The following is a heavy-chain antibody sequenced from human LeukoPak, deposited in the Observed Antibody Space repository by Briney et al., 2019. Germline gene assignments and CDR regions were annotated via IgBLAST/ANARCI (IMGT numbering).Heavy chain of an antibody. Sequence: SETLSLTCTVSGGSISSYYWSWIRQPAGKGLEWIGRIYTSGSTNYNPSLKSRVTMSVDTSKNQFSLKLSSVTAADTAVYYCARRVIAVRPGSYMDVWGKGTTVTVSS. CDR1: GGSISSYY. CDR2: IYTSGST. V-gene: IGHV4-4*07. CDR3: ARRVIAVRPGSYMDV. J-gene: IGHJ6*03. D-gene: IGHD6-19*01.